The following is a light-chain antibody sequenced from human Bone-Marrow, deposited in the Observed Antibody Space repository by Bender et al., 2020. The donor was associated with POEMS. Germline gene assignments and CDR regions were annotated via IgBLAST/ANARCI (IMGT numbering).Light chain of an antibody. J-gene: IGLJ7*01. CDR2: GNI. CDR1: SSNIGAGYT. Sequence: QSVLTQPPSVSGAPGQRVTIACTGTSSNIGAGYTVQWYQQVPGTAPKLLIFGNINRPSGVPDRFSGSKSGTSASLAIIGLQAEDEADYYCQSYDSRLSGAVFGGGTQLTVL. CDR3: QSYDSRLSGAV. V-gene: IGLV1-40*01.